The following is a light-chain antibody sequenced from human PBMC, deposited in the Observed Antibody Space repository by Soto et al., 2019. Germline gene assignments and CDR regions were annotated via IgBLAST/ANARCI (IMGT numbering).Light chain of an antibody. CDR2: AAS. Sequence: DIQMTQSPSFVSASVGDRVTITCRASQDINNRLAWFQQRPGRAPKYLIQAASILQSGFPSRFSGSGSGTDFTLTINSLQPEDLATYYCLQVKSFPRTFGQGTKVELK. CDR1: QDINNR. CDR3: LQVKSFPRT. J-gene: IGKJ1*01. V-gene: IGKV1-12*01.